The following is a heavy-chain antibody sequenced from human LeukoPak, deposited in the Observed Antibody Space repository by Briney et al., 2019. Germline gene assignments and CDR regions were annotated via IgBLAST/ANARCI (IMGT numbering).Heavy chain of an antibody. Sequence: GGSLRLSCAASGFTVSSNYMSWVRQAPGKGLDWVSVIYSGGSTYYADSVKGRFTISRDNSKNTLYLQMNSLRAEDTAVYYCARDLGIAAAGAFDYWGQGTLVTVSS. D-gene: IGHD6-13*01. J-gene: IGHJ4*02. V-gene: IGHV3-66*02. CDR2: IYSGGST. CDR1: GFTVSSNY. CDR3: ARDLGIAAAGAFDY.